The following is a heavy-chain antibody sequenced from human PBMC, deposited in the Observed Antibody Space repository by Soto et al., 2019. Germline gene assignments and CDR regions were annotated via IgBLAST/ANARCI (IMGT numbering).Heavy chain of an antibody. CDR3: ARGVVYREGGLAYGMDV. CDR2: INYSGST. V-gene: IGHV4-34*01. CDR1: GESISNHY. D-gene: IGHD3-22*01. Sequence: SETLSLTCAVYGESISNHYWTWIRQSPGKGLEWVGEINYSGSTRYNWSLGSRVTISVDTSKNQFSLMVTSVTAEDTGVYYCARGVVYREGGLAYGMDVWGQGTTVTVSS. J-gene: IGHJ6*02.